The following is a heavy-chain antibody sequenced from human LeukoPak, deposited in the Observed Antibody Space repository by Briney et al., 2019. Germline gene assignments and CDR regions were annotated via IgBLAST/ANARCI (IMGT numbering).Heavy chain of an antibody. CDR1: RDTFNDYY. CDR2: ISPNSGGT. Sequence: ASVKVSCKASRDTFNDYYMHWVRQVPGQGLEWMGWISPNSGGTNYAHKFQGRVTMTRDTSISTAYMEVSSLRSDDTAVYYCAVKFSGSYYGLDYWGQGTLVTVSS. D-gene: IGHD3-10*01. J-gene: IGHJ4*02. V-gene: IGHV1-2*02. CDR3: AVKFSGSYYGLDY.